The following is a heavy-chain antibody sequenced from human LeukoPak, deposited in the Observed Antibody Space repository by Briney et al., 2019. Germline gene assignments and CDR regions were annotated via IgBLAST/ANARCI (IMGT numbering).Heavy chain of an antibody. Sequence: QSGPTLVNPTQTLTLTCTFSGFSLSTSGMCVSWIRQPPGKALEWLARIDWDDDKYYSTSLKTRLTISKDTSKNQVVLTMTNVDPEDTATYYCARIHFSNDTPYDYWGQGTLVTVSS. D-gene: IGHD4-11*01. CDR3: ARIHFSNDTPYDY. J-gene: IGHJ4*02. CDR1: GFSLSTSGMC. CDR2: IDWDDDK. V-gene: IGHV2-70*11.